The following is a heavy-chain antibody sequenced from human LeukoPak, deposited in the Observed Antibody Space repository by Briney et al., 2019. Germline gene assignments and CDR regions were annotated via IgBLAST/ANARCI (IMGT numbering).Heavy chain of an antibody. D-gene: IGHD3-10*01. Sequence: SETLSLTCTVSGDSISSSNSYWGWIRQPPGKGLEWLGSIYYSGNTYYNASLKSRVSISVDTSKNQFSLRLTSVTAADTAVYYCARERYYYASEDTPPHYYYMDVWGKGTTVTISS. CDR3: ARERYYYASEDTPPHYYYMDV. CDR2: IYYSGNT. V-gene: IGHV4-39*07. J-gene: IGHJ6*03. CDR1: GDSISSSNSY.